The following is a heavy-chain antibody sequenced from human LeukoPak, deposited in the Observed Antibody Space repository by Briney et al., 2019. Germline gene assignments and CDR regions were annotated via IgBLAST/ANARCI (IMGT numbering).Heavy chain of an antibody. J-gene: IGHJ5*02. CDR2: IYYSGST. Sequence: SETLSLTCTVSGGSISSSSYYWGWIRQPPGKGLEWIGSIYYSGSTYYNPSLKSRVTISVDTSKNQFSLKLSSVTAADAAVYYCARQDYYDSSGYQIHNWFDPWGQGTLVTVSS. D-gene: IGHD3-22*01. CDR3: ARQDYYDSSGYQIHNWFDP. CDR1: GGSISSSSYY. V-gene: IGHV4-39*01.